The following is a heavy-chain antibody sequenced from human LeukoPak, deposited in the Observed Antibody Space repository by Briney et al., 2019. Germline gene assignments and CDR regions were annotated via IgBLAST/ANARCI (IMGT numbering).Heavy chain of an antibody. CDR1: GFTVSDNF. Sequence: PGGSLRLSCAASGFTVSDNFMSWVRQAPGKGLEWVSVVNSGGNTYYADSVKGRFTISRDNSKNTLYLQMNSLRAEDTAVYYCAKSRGNSGGFDYWGQGTLVTVSS. CDR3: AKSRGNSGGFDY. V-gene: IGHV3-53*01. J-gene: IGHJ4*02. D-gene: IGHD4-23*01. CDR2: VNSGGNT.